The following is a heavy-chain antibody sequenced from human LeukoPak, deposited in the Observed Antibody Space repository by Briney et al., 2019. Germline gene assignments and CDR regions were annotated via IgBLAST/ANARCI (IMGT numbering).Heavy chain of an antibody. CDR1: GGSIISYY. J-gene: IGHJ3*02. V-gene: IGHV4-59*01. D-gene: IGHD7-27*01. Sequence: SETLSLTCTVSGGSIISYYWSWIRQPPGKGLEWIGYIYYSGSTNYNPSLKSRVTISVDTSKNQFSLKLSSVTAADTEVYSCAALGSTTQHAFDIWGQGTLVTVSS. CDR2: IYYSGST. CDR3: AALGSTTQHAFDI.